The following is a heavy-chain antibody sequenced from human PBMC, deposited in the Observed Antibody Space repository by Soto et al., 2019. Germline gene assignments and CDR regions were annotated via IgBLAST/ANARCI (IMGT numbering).Heavy chain of an antibody. CDR3: VHHGGVPYYHDF. V-gene: IGHV4-4*02. CDR1: GGSLSSSSW. CDR2: IFYSGST. Sequence: PSETLSLTCAVSGGSLSSSSWWSWVRQPPGKTLEWLGEIFYSGSTKYNPSLNSRVTISADQSKNGFSLRLSSVTAADTAVYYCVHHGGVPYYHDFWGQGMLVTVSS. D-gene: IGHD2-8*01. J-gene: IGHJ4*02.